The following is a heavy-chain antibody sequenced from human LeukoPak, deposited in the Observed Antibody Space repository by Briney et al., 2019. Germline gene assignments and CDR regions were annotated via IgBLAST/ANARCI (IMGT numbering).Heavy chain of an antibody. J-gene: IGHJ5*02. Sequence: ASVKVSCKASGYTFTSYYMHWVRQAPGQGLEWMGIINPSGGSTSYAQKFQGRVTMTRDMSTSTVYMELSSLRSEDTAVYYCARGRYMAARQVTGNWFDPWGQGTLVTVSS. CDR1: GYTFTSYY. CDR3: ARGRYMAARQVTGNWFDP. V-gene: IGHV1-46*01. D-gene: IGHD6-6*01. CDR2: INPSGGST.